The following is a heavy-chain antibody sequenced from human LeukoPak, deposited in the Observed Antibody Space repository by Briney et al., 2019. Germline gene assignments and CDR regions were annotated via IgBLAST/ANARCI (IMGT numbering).Heavy chain of an antibody. CDR2: INAGNGKT. V-gene: IGHV1-3*01. J-gene: IGHJ4*02. D-gene: IGHD4-17*01. CDR3: ARARWTSTVTTYYLDY. CDR1: GYIFSDYA. Sequence: PGASVKVSCKASGYIFSDYAIHWVRQAPGQGLEWMGWINAGNGKTKYSQKFQGRVTITRDTSAGTAYMELSGVRSEDAAVYYCARARWTSTVTTYYLDYWGQGTLVTVSS.